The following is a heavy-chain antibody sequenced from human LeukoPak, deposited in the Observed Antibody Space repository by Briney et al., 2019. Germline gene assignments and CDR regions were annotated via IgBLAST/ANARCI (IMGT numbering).Heavy chain of an antibody. J-gene: IGHJ4*02. Sequence: SETLSLTCAVSGGSISSSNWWSWVRQPPGKGLEWIGEIYHSGSTNYNPSLKSRVTISVDKSKNQFSLKLSSVTAADTAVYYCARDLSQDSSGSYDDYWGQGTLVTVSS. CDR2: IYHSGST. CDR1: GGSISSSNW. CDR3: ARDLSQDSSGSYDDY. D-gene: IGHD3-22*01. V-gene: IGHV4-4*02.